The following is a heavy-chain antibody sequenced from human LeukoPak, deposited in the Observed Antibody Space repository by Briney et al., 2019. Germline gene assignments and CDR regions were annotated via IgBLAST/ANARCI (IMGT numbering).Heavy chain of an antibody. Sequence: ASVKVSCKASGYTFPSYGISWVRQAPGQGLEWMGWISAYNRNTKYAQKLQGRVTMTTDTSTSTAYMELRTLRSDDTAVYYCARADTVRLGELSHFDYWGQGTLVTVSS. CDR2: ISAYNRNT. V-gene: IGHV1-18*01. J-gene: IGHJ4*02. CDR3: ARADTVRLGELSHFDY. CDR1: GYTFPSYG. D-gene: IGHD3-16*02.